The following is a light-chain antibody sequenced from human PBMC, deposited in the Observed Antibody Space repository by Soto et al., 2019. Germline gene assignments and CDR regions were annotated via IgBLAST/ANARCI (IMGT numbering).Light chain of an antibody. J-gene: IGLJ1*01. CDR2: DVN. CDR1: STVVGGYDY. CDR3: SSYTSSAPFYA. V-gene: IGLV2-14*03. Sequence: QSALTQPASVSRSPGQSITISCTGASTVVGGYDYVSWYQQHPGQAPKLMIYDVNNRPSGVSYRFSGSKYGDTASLTISGLHAEDDAYYYCSSYTSSAPFYAFGTGTKVTVL.